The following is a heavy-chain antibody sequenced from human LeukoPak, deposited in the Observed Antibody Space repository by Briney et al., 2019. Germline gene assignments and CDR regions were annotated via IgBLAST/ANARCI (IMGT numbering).Heavy chain of an antibody. V-gene: IGHV1-8*01. J-gene: IGHJ6*02. CDR3: ARGIDRRGSWYVGWGYYYYYGTDV. CDR1: GYTFTSYD. D-gene: IGHD6-13*01. CDR2: MNPNSGNT. Sequence: GASVKVSCKASGYTFTSYDINWVRQATGQGLEWMGWMNPNSGNTGYAQKFQGRVTMTRNTSISTAYMELSSLRSEDTAVYYCARGIDRRGSWYVGWGYYYYYGTDVWGQGTTVTVSS.